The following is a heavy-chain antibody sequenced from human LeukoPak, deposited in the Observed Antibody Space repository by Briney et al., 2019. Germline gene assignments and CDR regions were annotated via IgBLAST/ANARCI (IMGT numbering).Heavy chain of an antibody. J-gene: IGHJ6*03. V-gene: IGHV1-69*05. Sequence: GASVKVSCKASGGTFSSYAISWVRQAPGQGLEWMGRIIPIFGTANYEQKFQGRVTITTDESTSTAYMELSSLRSEDTAVYYCARDYRVVVPAATEYYYYYYMDVWGKGTTVTVSS. CDR3: ARDYRVVVPAATEYYYYYYMDV. CDR2: IIPIFGTA. D-gene: IGHD2-2*01. CDR1: GGTFSSYA.